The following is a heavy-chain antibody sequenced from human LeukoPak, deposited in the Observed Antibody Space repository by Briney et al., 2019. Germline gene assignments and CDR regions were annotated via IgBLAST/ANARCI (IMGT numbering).Heavy chain of an antibody. CDR2: IYDSGST. V-gene: IGHV4-39*01. CDR1: GGSIRSSYYY. J-gene: IGHJ4*02. CDR3: ARHRSSGPELDY. Sequence: PSETLSLTCTVSGGSIRSSYYYWGWIRQPPGKGLEWIGSIYDSGSTYYNPSLKSRVTISVDTSKNQFSLKLNSVTAADTAVYYCARHRSSGPELDYWGQGTLVTVSS. D-gene: IGHD3-22*01.